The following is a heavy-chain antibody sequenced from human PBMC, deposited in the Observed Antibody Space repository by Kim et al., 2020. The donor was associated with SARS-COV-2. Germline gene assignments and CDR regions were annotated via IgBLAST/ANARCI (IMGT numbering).Heavy chain of an antibody. V-gene: IGHV4-30-4*01. Sequence: SETLSLTCTVSGGSISSGDYYWSWIRQPPGKGLEWIGYIYYSGSTYYNPSLKSRVTISVDTSKNQFSLKLSSVTAANTAVYYCARGDVLYYYDSSGSHLDYWGQGTLVTVSS. CDR3: ARGDVLYYYDSSGSHLDY. CDR1: GGSISSGDYY. D-gene: IGHD3-22*01. CDR2: IYYSGST. J-gene: IGHJ4*02.